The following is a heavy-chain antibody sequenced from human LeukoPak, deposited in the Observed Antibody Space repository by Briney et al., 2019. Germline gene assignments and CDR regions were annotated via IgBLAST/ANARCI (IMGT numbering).Heavy chain of an antibody. Sequence: PGGSLRLSCAASGFTFSSYWMHWVRQAPGKGLVWVSRINTDGSSTSYADSVKGRFTISRDNAKNSVSLQMNSLRPEDTALYYCVKRGPGTDRYFDYWGQGALVTVSS. J-gene: IGHJ4*02. CDR1: GFTFSSYW. CDR3: VKRGPGTDRYFDY. CDR2: INTDGSST. V-gene: IGHV3-74*01. D-gene: IGHD3-10*01.